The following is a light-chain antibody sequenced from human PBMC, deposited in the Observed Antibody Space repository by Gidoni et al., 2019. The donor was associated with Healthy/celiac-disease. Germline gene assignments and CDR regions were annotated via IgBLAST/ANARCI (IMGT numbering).Light chain of an antibody. V-gene: IGKV3-20*01. J-gene: IGKJ5*01. CDR1: QSVSSSY. CDR3: RQYGSSPSIT. Sequence: TVLTQSPGTLSLSPGERATLSCRASQSVSSSYLAWYQQKPGQAPRLLIYGASSRATGIPDRFSGSGSGTDFTLTISRLEPEDFAVYYCRQYGSSPSITFGQGTRLEIK. CDR2: GAS.